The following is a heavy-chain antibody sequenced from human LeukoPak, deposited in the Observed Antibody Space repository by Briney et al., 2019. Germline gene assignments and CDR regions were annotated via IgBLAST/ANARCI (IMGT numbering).Heavy chain of an antibody. V-gene: IGHV1-8*01. Sequence: GASVNVSCKSSRYTHTYHDFHWMRQPTAQGREEVGWMNYNSGSTGYAQKFQGKVTMTRDTSLSTAYMELSSLTSEDTAVYYCARDGRGAAAADDPLDIWGQGTTVTVSS. CDR2: MNYNSGST. CDR3: ARDGRGAAAADDPLDI. CDR1: RYTHTYHD. D-gene: IGHD6-13*01. J-gene: IGHJ3*02.